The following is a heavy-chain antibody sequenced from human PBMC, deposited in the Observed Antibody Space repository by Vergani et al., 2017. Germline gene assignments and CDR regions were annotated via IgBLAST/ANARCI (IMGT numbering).Heavy chain of an antibody. D-gene: IGHD5-12*01. CDR2: IIPILGIA. V-gene: IGHV1-69*02. J-gene: IGHJ4*02. CDR3: ARVAWYSGYDLGFDY. Sequence: QVQLVQSGAEVKKPGSSVKVSCKASGGTFSSYTISWVRQAPGQGLEWMGRIIPILGIANYAQKFQGRVTITADKSTSTAYMELSSLRSEDTAVYYCARVAWYSGYDLGFDYWGQGTLVTVSS. CDR1: GGTFSSYT.